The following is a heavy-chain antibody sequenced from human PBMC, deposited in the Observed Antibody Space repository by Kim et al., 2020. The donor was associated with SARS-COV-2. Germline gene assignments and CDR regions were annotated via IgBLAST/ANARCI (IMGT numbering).Heavy chain of an antibody. CDR2: ISYDGSNK. D-gene: IGHD6-19*01. CDR1: GFTFSSYG. Sequence: GGSLRLSCAASGFTFSSYGMHWVRQAPGKGLEWVAVISYDGSNKYYADSVKGRFTISRDNSKNTLYLQMNSLRAEDTAVYYCAKDRYSSGWGPKRGSYFDYWGQGTLVTVSS. J-gene: IGHJ4*02. CDR3: AKDRYSSGWGPKRGSYFDY. V-gene: IGHV3-30*18.